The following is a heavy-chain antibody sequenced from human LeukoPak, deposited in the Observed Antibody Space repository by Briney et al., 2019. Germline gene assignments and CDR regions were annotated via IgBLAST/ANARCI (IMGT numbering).Heavy chain of an antibody. V-gene: IGHV3-66*04. J-gene: IGHJ5*01. CDR2: IYSGGST. Sequence: GGSLRLSCAAPGFTVNSNYMSWVRQAPGKGLEWVSVIYSGGSTYYADSVKVRFVISRDSSKNTLYLQMNSLRAEDTAVYYCARLWSNWFDPWGQGTLVTVSS. CDR1: GFTVNSNY. D-gene: IGHD3-16*01. CDR3: ARLWSNWFDP.